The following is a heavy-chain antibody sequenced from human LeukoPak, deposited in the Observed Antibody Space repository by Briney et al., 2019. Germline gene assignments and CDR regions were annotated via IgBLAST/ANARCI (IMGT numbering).Heavy chain of an antibody. V-gene: IGHV1-69*04. CDR1: GGTFSSYA. Sequence: SVKVSCKASGGTFSSYAISWVRQAPGQGLEWMGRIIPILGIANYAQKFQGRVTITADKSTSTAYMELSSLRSEDTAVYYCARAPARDCSGGSCYRYYYYYGMDVWGQGTTVTVSS. CDR2: IIPILGIA. CDR3: ARAPARDCSGGSCYRYYYYYGMDV. J-gene: IGHJ6*02. D-gene: IGHD2-15*01.